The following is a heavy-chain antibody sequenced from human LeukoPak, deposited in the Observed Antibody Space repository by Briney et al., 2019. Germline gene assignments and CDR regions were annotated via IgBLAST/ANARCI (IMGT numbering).Heavy chain of an antibody. CDR1: GGSFSGYY. D-gene: IGHD3-16*02. CDR3: ARARRDDYVWGSYRYKAGNNWFDP. V-gene: IGHV4-34*01. CDR2: INHSGST. Sequence: SETLSLTCAVYGGSFSGYYWSWIRQPPGKGLEWIGEINHSGSTNYNPSLKSRVTISVDTSKNQFSLKLSSVTAADTAVYYCARARRDDYVWGSYRYKAGNNWFDPWGQGTLVTVSS. J-gene: IGHJ5*02.